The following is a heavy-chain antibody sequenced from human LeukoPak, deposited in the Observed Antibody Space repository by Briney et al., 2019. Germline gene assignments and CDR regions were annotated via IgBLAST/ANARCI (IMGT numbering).Heavy chain of an antibody. CDR3: AKDAGYYDSSGYYYDSFDY. CDR1: GFTFSSYS. V-gene: IGHV3-21*05. Sequence: GGSLRLSCAASGFTFSSYSMNWVRQAPGKGLEWLSFISSTGSYIYYADSVKGRFTISRDNAKNSLYLQMNSLRAEDTAVYYCAKDAGYYDSSGYYYDSFDYWGQGTLVTVSS. D-gene: IGHD3-22*01. J-gene: IGHJ4*02. CDR2: ISSTGSYI.